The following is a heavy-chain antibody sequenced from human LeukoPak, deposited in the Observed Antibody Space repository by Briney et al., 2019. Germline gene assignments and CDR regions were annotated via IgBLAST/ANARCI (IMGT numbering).Heavy chain of an antibody. V-gene: IGHV3-66*01. J-gene: IGHJ3*01. CDR2: LYSDGST. CDR1: GFTVSSNY. D-gene: IGHD3-9*01. Sequence: PTGGSLRLSCAASGFTVSSNYMTWVRQAPGKGLEWVSVLYSDGSTYYADSVKGRFTISRDTSKNTLYLRLNSVRAEDTAVYYCARYVTGWSSVFDVWGQGTVVTVSS. CDR3: ARYVTGWSSVFDV.